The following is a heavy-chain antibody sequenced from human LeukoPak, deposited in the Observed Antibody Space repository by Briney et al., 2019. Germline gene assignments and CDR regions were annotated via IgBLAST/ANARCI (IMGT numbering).Heavy chain of an antibody. J-gene: IGHJ6*03. CDR1: GFTFSSYW. V-gene: IGHV3-74*01. CDR3: ARTRIVVVPAAIATPYYYCMDV. CDR2: INSDGSST. Sequence: GGSLRLSCAASGFTFSSYWMHWVRQAPGKGLVWVSRINSDGSSTSYADSVKGRFTISRDNAQNTLYLQMNRLRAEDTAVYYCARTRIVVVPAAIATPYYYCMDVWGKGTTVTVSS. D-gene: IGHD2-2*01.